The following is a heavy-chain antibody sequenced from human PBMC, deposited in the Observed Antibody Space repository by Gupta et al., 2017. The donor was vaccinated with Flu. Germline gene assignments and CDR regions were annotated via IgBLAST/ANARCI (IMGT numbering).Heavy chain of an antibody. D-gene: IGHD6-13*01. J-gene: IGHJ1*01. Sequence: QVQLQESGPGLVKPSETLSLTCAVSVYSISSGYYWGWIRQPPGKGLEWIGSIYHSGSTYYNPSLKSRVTISVDTSKNQFSLKMSSVTAADTAVYYCARVFLDRSSSRAEYFQHWGQGTLVTVYS. CDR2: IYHSGST. CDR1: VYSISSGYY. CDR3: ARVFLDRSSSRAEYFQH. V-gene: IGHV4-38-2*01.